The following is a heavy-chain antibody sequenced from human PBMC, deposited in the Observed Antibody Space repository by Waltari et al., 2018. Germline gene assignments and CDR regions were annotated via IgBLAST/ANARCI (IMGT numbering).Heavy chain of an antibody. CDR1: GGSFRGFY. J-gene: IGHJ4*02. V-gene: IGHV4-34*01. CDR3: ASTPLFYYDTSGYYF. Sequence: QVHLQQWGAGPLKPSETLSLTCAVYGGSFRGFYWRWIPQPPGKGLEWIGQIDHNEETTYNPSLKDRVTISLDTSKRKFSLTLTSVTAADTAVYYCASTPLFYYDTSGYYFWGQGAPVTVSS. D-gene: IGHD3-22*01. CDR2: IDHNEET.